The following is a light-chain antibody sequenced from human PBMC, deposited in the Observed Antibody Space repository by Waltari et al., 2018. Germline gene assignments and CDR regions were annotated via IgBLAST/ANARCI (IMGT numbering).Light chain of an antibody. Sequence: ILLPQSPGTLSLSPGERATLSCRASQSVSRTLPWYQKKPGQTPRLLIYGASSRAPGTPDRFPASGSGTGFSLTITSLEPEDFAIYFCQHDVRLPATFGQGTKVKIK. CDR1: QSVSRT. J-gene: IGKJ1*01. CDR2: GAS. V-gene: IGKV3-20*01. CDR3: QHDVRLPAT.